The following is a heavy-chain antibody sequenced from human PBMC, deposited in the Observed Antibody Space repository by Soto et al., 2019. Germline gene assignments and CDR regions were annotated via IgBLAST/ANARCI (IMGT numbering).Heavy chain of an antibody. CDR3: ARDGPYYYASRMDV. J-gene: IGHJ6*02. Sequence: ASVKVSCKASGYTFTSYDIDWVRQATGQGLEWMGWMSPKSGNTGYSQKFQGRVTMTRTTSASTAYMELSSLRSDDTAVYYCARDGPYYYASRMDVWGQGTTVTVSS. V-gene: IGHV1-8*01. CDR1: GYTFTSYD. CDR2: MSPKSGNT. D-gene: IGHD3-10*01.